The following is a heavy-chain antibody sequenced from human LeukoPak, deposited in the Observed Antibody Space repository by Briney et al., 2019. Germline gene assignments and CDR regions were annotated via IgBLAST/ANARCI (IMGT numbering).Heavy chain of an antibody. V-gene: IGHV3-23*01. J-gene: IGHJ6*02. CDR3: ARDATRAFNYYYYYGMDV. CDR2: ISGGGGTT. Sequence: GGSLRLSCAASGFTFSNYAMTWVRQAPGRGLEWVSTISGGGGTTHYADSVKGRFLISRDNSKNTLSLQMNSLRAEDTAVYYCARDATRAFNYYYYYGMDVWGQGTTVTVSS. D-gene: IGHD1-1*01. CDR1: GFTFSNYA.